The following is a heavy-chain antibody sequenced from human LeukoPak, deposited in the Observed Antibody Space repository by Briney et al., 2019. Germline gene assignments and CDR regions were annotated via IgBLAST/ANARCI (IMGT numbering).Heavy chain of an antibody. J-gene: IGHJ4*02. CDR2: MYASGST. D-gene: IGHD6-19*01. CDR3: ARDQGGYSSGLSFDY. V-gene: IGHV4-4*07. Sequence: SETLSLTCTVSGGSISSYYWNWIRQPAGKGLEWIARMYASGSTNYNPSLKSRVTMSVDTSKNQFSLKLSSVTAADTAVYYCARDQGGYSSGLSFDYWGQGTLVTVSS. CDR1: GGSISSYY.